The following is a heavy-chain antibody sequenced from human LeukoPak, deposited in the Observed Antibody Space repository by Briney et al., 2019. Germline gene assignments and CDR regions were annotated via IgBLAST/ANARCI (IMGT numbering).Heavy chain of an antibody. D-gene: IGHD1-26*01. CDR2: FYSDGGI. J-gene: IGHJ5*02. Sequence: PGGSLRLSCAASGFTVTSYGMSWVRQAPGKGTEWVSVFYSDGGIRYTDSVQGRFTISRDDSENTLYLQMNNMRVEDTAIYYCVRDRAERRSWVEFDTWGQGVLVTVSP. CDR3: VRDRAERRSWVEFDT. V-gene: IGHV3-66*02. CDR1: GFTVTSYG.